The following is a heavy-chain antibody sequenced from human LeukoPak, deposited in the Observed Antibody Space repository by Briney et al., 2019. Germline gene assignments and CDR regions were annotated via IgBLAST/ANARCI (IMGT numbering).Heavy chain of an antibody. CDR2: IYYSGST. V-gene: IGHV4-39*01. J-gene: IGHJ5*02. D-gene: IGHD3-22*01. Sequence: PSETLSLTCTVSGGSISSSTYFWGWIRQPPGKGLEWIGSIYYSGSTYYNPSLKSRITISVDTSKNQFSLKLSSVTAADTAVYYCARLVPNYYDSSGYRFDPWGQGTLVTVSS. CDR3: ARLVPNYYDSSGYRFDP. CDR1: GGSISSSTYF.